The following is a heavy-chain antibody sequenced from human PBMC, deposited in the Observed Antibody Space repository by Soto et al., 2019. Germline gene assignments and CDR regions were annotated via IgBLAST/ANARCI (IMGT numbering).Heavy chain of an antibody. D-gene: IGHD6-19*01. J-gene: IGHJ4*02. CDR2: IYYSGST. Sequence: SETLSLTCTVSGFSISSGGYYWIWIRQHPGKGLEWIGYIYYSGSTYYNPSLKSRVTISVDTSKNQFSLKLSSVTAADTAVYYCARGPDYSSGWSPGLDYWGQGTLVTVSS. CDR1: GFSISSGGYY. CDR3: ARGPDYSSGWSPGLDY. V-gene: IGHV4-31*03.